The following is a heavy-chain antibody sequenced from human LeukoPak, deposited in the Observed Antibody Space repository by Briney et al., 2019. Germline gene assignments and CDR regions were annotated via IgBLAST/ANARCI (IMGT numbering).Heavy chain of an antibody. V-gene: IGHV3-73*01. J-gene: IGHJ3*02. D-gene: IGHD3-9*01. CDR1: GFTFSGSA. CDR2: IRSKANSYAT. CDR3: TQAIDWGYACDI. Sequence: PGGSLRLSCAASGFTFSGSAMHWVRPASGKGLEWVGRIRSKANSYATAYAASVKGRFTISRDDSKNTAYLQMNSLKTEDTAVYYCTQAIDWGYACDIWGQGTMVTVSS.